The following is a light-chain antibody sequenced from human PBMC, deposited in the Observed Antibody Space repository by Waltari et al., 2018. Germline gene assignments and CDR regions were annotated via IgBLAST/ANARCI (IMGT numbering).Light chain of an antibody. CDR2: TAS. CDR3: QQSYSPPFS. Sequence: DIQMTQSPSSLSASVGDRVPITCRASQYIDNYLNWYQQKSGKAPQLLIYTASTLHSGVSSRLSGSGSGTDFTLPISSLQPADFATYYCQQSYSPPFSFGGGTKVEIK. V-gene: IGKV1-39*01. CDR1: QYIDNY. J-gene: IGKJ4*01.